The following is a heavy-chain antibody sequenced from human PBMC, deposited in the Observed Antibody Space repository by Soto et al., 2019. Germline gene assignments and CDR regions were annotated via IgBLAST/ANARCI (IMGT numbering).Heavy chain of an antibody. CDR1: GFSFSTYW. J-gene: IGHJ5*02. Sequence: EVQLVESGGGLVQPGGSLRLSCAASGFSFSTYWMAWVRQAPGKGLEWVANIDQGGGGKYYVDSVRGRFTISRDNAKNPLYLQMNSLRAEDMASYDCARGGKLFDLWGQGTLVSVSS. CDR2: IDQGGGGK. CDR3: ARGGKLFDL. D-gene: IGHD3-10*01. V-gene: IGHV3-7*05.